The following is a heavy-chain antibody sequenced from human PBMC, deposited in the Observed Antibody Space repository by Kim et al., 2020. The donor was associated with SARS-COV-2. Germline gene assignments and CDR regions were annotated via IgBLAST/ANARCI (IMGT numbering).Heavy chain of an antibody. CDR1: GFTFSTYA. CDR3: AKDRYDSGSFHNGMDV. V-gene: IGHV3-23*01. Sequence: GGSLRLSCAASGFTFSTYAMTWVRQAPGEGLEWVSTISGSGGSTYYADSVKGRFTISRDNSKNTLYLQMNSLRAEDTAVYYCAKDRYDSGSFHNGMDVWGQGTTVTVSS. J-gene: IGHJ6*02. D-gene: IGHD3-10*01. CDR2: ISGSGGST.